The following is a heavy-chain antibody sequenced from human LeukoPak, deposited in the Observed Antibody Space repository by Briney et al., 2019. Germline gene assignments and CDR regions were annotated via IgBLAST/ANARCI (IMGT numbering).Heavy chain of an antibody. CDR1: GYTFTSYG. J-gene: IGHJ4*02. Sequence: ASVKVSCKASGYTFTSYGISWVRQAPGQGLEWMGWISAYNGNTNYAQKLQGRVTMPTDTSTSTAYVELRSLRSDDTAVYYCARDGPDYDFWSGYSDPKFDYWGQGTLVTVSS. CDR3: ARDGPDYDFWSGYSDPKFDY. V-gene: IGHV1-18*01. CDR2: ISAYNGNT. D-gene: IGHD3-3*01.